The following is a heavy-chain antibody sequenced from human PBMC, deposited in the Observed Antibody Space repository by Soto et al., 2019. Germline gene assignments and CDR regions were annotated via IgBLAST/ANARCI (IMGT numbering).Heavy chain of an antibody. CDR3: EKGTLLWFGEPQGMDV. D-gene: IGHD3-10*01. Sequence: QVQLVESGGGVVQPGRSLRLSCAASGFTFSSYGMHWVRQAPGKGLEWVAVISYDGSNKYYADSVKGRFTISRDNSKNTLDLQMNSLRAEDTAVYYCEKGTLLWFGEPQGMDVWGQGTTVTVSS. J-gene: IGHJ6*02. CDR2: ISYDGSNK. V-gene: IGHV3-30*18. CDR1: GFTFSSYG.